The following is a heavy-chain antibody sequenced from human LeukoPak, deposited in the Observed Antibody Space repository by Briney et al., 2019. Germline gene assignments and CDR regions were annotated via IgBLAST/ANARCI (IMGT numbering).Heavy chain of an antibody. J-gene: IGHJ1*01. CDR1: GFTFSSYS. Sequence: GGSLRLSCAASGFTFSSYSMNWVRQAPRKGLEWVSYISSSSSTIYYADSVKGRFTISRDNAKNSLYLQMNSLRAEDTAVYYCATYSSLNRREFQFWGQGTLLTVSS. D-gene: IGHD3-22*01. CDR2: ISSSSSTI. CDR3: ATYSSLNRREFQF. V-gene: IGHV3-48*01.